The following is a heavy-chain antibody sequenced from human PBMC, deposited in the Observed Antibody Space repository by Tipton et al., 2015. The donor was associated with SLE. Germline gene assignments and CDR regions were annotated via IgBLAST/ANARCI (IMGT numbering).Heavy chain of an antibody. D-gene: IGHD1-26*01. CDR2: IYYSGST. CDR3: ARGGTFLQY. Sequence: TLSLTCTVSGGSISSSSYYWGWIRQPPGKGLEWIGSIYYSGSTYYNPSLKCRATISVETSKKQFSLKLSSVTAADTAVYYCARGGTFLQYWGYGTLVTVSS. J-gene: IGHJ4*01. V-gene: IGHV4-39*07. CDR1: GGSISSSSYY.